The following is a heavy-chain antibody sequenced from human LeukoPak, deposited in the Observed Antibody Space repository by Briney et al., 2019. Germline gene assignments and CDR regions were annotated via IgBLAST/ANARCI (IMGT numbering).Heavy chain of an antibody. J-gene: IGHJ5*02. CDR3: ARDRRITIFGVGWFDP. CDR2: IYYSGST. CDR1: GGSISSGDYY. Sequence: SETLSLTCTVSGGSISSGDYYWSWIRQPPGKGLKWNGYIYYSGSTYYNPSLKSRVTISVDTSKNQFSLRLSSVTAADTAVYYCARDRRITIFGVGWFDPWGQGTLVTVSS. D-gene: IGHD3-3*01. V-gene: IGHV4-30-4*08.